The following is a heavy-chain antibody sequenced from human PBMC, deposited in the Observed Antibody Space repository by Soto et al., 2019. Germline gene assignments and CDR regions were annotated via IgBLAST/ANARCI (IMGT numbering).Heavy chain of an antibody. J-gene: IGHJ4*02. D-gene: IGHD7-27*01. Sequence: EVQLVESGGGLVKPGGSLRLSCAASGFTFSSYSMNWVRQAPGKGLEWVSSISSSSSYIYYADSVKGRFTISRDNAKNSLYLQMNSLRAEDTDVYYCARVPFASWGLFDYWGQGTLVTVSS. CDR1: GFTFSSYS. V-gene: IGHV3-21*01. CDR3: ARVPFASWGLFDY. CDR2: ISSSSSYI.